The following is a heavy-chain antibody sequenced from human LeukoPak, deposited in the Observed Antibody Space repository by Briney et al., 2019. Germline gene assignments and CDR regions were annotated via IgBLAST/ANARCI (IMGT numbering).Heavy chain of an antibody. CDR3: ARRGYSYIDN. Sequence: SETLSLTCAVSGYSISSSYYWGWVRQPPGKGLEWIGSIYYNGNTYYNPSLKSRVSISADTSKNQFSLKLFSVTAADTAIYYCARRGYSYIDNWGQGTLVTVSS. CDR2: IYYNGNT. V-gene: IGHV4-38-2*01. CDR1: GYSISSSYY. D-gene: IGHD5-18*01. J-gene: IGHJ4*02.